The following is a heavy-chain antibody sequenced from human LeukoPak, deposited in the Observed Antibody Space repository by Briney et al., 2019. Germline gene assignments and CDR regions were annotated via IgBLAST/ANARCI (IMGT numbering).Heavy chain of an antibody. J-gene: IGHJ4*02. Sequence: GGSLRLSCVASRFTVSSNYMSWVRQAPGKGLEWVSIIYSGSNTYYADSVKGRFTISRDNSENTLYLQMNSLRAEDTAVYYCGRVDCSGGSCYWSYWGQGTLVTVSS. V-gene: IGHV3-53*01. CDR3: GRVDCSGGSCYWSY. CDR1: RFTVSSNY. CDR2: IYSGSNT. D-gene: IGHD2-15*01.